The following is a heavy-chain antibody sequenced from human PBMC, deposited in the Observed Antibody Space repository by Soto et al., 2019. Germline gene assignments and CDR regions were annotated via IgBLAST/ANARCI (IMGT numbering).Heavy chain of an antibody. V-gene: IGHV4-59*08. J-gene: IGHJ5*02. D-gene: IGHD2-2*01. CDR3: ARHNDIVVVPAALGANWFDP. CDR1: GGSISSYY. CDR2: IYYSGST. Sequence: SETLSLTCTVSGGSISSYYWSWIRQPPGKGLEWIGYIYYSGSTNYNPSLKSRVTISVDTSKNQFSLKLSSVTAADTAVYYCARHNDIVVVPAALGANWFDPWGQGTLVTVSS.